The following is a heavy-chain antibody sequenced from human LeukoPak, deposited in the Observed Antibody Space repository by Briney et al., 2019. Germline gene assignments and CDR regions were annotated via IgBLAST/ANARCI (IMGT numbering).Heavy chain of an antibody. Sequence: GGSLRLSCAASGFAFRDYWMNWVRQAPGKGLEWVANINLGGSVILNVDSVKGRFTASRDNAENSVSLQMNSLRAEDTAVYYCAAWGLHNYWGQGTLVTVSS. CDR2: INLGGSVI. V-gene: IGHV3-7*01. D-gene: IGHD7-27*01. CDR3: AAWGLHNY. J-gene: IGHJ4*02. CDR1: GFAFRDYW.